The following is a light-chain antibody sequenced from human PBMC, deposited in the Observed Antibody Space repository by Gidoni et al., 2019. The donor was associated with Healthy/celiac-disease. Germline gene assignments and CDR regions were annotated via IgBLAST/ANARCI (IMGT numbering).Light chain of an antibody. J-gene: IGKJ1*01. CDR2: GAS. V-gene: IGKV3-20*01. CDR1: QSVSSSY. CDR3: QQYGSSPWT. Sequence: EIALTQPPGTLSLSPGDRATLSWRASQSVSSSYLAWYQQKPGQAPRPLIYGASSRATGIPDRFSGSGSGTDFTLTISRLEPEDFAVYYCQQYGSSPWTFGQGTKVEIK.